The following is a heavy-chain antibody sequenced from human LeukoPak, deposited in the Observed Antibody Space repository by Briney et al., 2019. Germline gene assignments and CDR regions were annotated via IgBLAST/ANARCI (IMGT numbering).Heavy chain of an antibody. V-gene: IGHV1-2*02. CDR2: INPNSGGT. D-gene: IGHD4-17*01. Sequence: GSVKVSCKPSRYTFTGYYMRWVRQAPGQRLEWMGWINPNSGGTNYAQKFQGRVTMTRDTSISTAYMELSRLRSDDTAVYYCARDTTTVLAFDIWGQGTMVTVSS. J-gene: IGHJ3*02. CDR3: ARDTTTVLAFDI. CDR1: RYTFTGYY.